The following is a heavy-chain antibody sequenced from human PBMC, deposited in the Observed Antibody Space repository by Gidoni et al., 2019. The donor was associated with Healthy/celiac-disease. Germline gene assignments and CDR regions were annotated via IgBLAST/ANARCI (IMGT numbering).Heavy chain of an antibody. CDR1: GFTFADCT. Sequence: EVQLVESGGVVVQPGGSLRLSCAASGFTFADCTMHWVRQAPGKGLEWVSLISWDGGSTYYADSVKCRFTISRDNSKNSLYLQMNSLRTEDTALYYCAKDIRGTFGVVISSYFDYWGQGTLVTVSS. V-gene: IGHV3-43*01. CDR3: AKDIRGTFGVVISSYFDY. D-gene: IGHD3-3*01. J-gene: IGHJ4*02. CDR2: ISWDGGST.